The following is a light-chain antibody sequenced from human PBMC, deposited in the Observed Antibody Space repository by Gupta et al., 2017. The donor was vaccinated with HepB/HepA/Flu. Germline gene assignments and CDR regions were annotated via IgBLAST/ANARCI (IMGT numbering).Light chain of an antibody. CDR3: QSYDSSLSGVI. Sequence: QSVLTQPPSVSGAPGQRVTISCTGSSSNIGADYDVNWYQHLPGTAPKRLIYGNNKRPSGVPDRFSGSKSGTSASLAITVLQAEDEADYHCQSYDSSLSGVIFGGGTKLTVL. V-gene: IGLV1-40*01. CDR1: SSNIGADYD. CDR2: GNN. J-gene: IGLJ2*01.